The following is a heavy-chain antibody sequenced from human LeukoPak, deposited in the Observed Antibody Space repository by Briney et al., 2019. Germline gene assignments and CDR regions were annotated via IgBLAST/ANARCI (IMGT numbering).Heavy chain of an antibody. J-gene: IGHJ4*02. CDR2: ISAYNGNT. Sequence: GASVKVSCKASGYTFTSYGISWVRQAPGQGLEWMGWISAYNGNTNYAQKLQGRVTMTTDTSTSTAYMELRSLRSDDTAVYYCARDGEAMVRGVIITSYYFDYWGQGTLVTVSS. CDR3: ARDGEAMVRGVIITSYYFDY. CDR1: GYTFTSYG. D-gene: IGHD3-10*01. V-gene: IGHV1-18*01.